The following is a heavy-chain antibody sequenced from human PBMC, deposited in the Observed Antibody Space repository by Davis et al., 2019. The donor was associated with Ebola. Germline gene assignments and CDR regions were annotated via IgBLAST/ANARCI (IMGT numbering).Heavy chain of an antibody. D-gene: IGHD3-10*01. J-gene: IGHJ4*02. V-gene: IGHV4-34*01. CDR3: ARGHRVGRFDY. Sequence: PSETLSLTCAVYGGSFSGYYWSWIRQPPGKGLEWIGEINHSGSTNYNPSLKSRVTISVDTSKNQFSLKLSSVTAADTAVYYCARGHRVGRFDYWGQGTLVTVSS. CDR2: INHSGST. CDR1: GGSFSGYY.